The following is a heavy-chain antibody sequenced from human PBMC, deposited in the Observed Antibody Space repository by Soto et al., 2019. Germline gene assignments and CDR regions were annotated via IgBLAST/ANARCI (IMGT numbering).Heavy chain of an antibody. V-gene: IGHV3-30*04. CDR2: ITRDGYNK. CDR3: TKSSGGSSSVGMDY. Sequence: VGSLRLSCAGSGFIFKNYALNWVRQAPGKGLEWVASITRDGYNKYYADSVKGRFTISRDNSRDTLSLQMTALTIEDSSVYYCTKSSGGSSSVGMDYWGQGTRVTVSS. D-gene: IGHD6-6*01. CDR1: GFIFKNYA. J-gene: IGHJ4*02.